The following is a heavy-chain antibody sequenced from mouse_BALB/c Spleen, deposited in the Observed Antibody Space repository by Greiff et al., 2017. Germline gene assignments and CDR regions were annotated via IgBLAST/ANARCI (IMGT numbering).Heavy chain of an antibody. D-gene: IGHD2-1*01. V-gene: IGHV1-9*01. J-gene: IGHJ4*01. CDR1: GYTFSSYW. CDR3: ARNGNYVGAMDY. CDR2: ILPGSGST. Sequence: VKLVESGAELMKPGASVKISCKATGYTFSSYWIEWVKQRPGHGLEWIGEILPGSGSTNYNEKFKGKATFTADTSSNTAYMQLSSLTSEDSAVYYCARNGNYVGAMDYWGQGTSVTVSS.